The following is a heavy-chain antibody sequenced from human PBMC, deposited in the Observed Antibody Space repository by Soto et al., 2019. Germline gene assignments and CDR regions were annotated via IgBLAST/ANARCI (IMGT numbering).Heavy chain of an antibody. D-gene: IGHD5-12*01. J-gene: IGHJ6*02. CDR1: GGTFNNYP. CDR2: SIPIFGTA. Sequence: SVKVSCKASGGTFNNYPITWVRQAPVEGLEWMGGSIPIFGTANYAQKFQGRVTISVDESTSTAYMELSSLRSEDTAVYYCARGRGYSGDDHYYYFDMDVWGQGTTVTVSS. CDR3: ARGRGYSGDDHYYYFDMDV. V-gene: IGHV1-69*01.